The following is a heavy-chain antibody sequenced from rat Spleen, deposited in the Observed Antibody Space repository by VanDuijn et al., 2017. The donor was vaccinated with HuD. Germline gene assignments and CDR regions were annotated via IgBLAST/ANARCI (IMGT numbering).Heavy chain of an antibody. CDR2: MWYDGDT. CDR1: GFSLTSYS. CDR3: ARDLSYYGYNYRFAY. D-gene: IGHD1-9*01. V-gene: IGHV2-34*01. J-gene: IGHJ3*01. Sequence: QVQLKESGPGLVQPSETLSLICTVSGFSLTSYSVSWVRQPSGKGPEWMGRMWYDGDTAYNPALKSRLSISRDTSKNQVFLKMNSLQTDDAGTYYCARDLSYYGYNYRFAYWGQGTLVTVSS.